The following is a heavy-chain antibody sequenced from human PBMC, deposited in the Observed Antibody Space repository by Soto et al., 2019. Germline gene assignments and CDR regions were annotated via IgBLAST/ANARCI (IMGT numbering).Heavy chain of an antibody. J-gene: IGHJ4*02. D-gene: IGHD3-9*01. CDR2: IKQDGSEK. CDR3: ARDPAHNYDILTGYFGY. CDR1: GFTFSSYW. V-gene: IGHV3-7*03. Sequence: LRLSCAASGFTFSSYWMSWVRQAPGKGLEWVANIKQDGSEKYYVDSVKGRFTISRDNAKNSLYLQMNSLRAEDTAVYYCARDPAHNYDILTGYFGYWGQGTLVTVSS.